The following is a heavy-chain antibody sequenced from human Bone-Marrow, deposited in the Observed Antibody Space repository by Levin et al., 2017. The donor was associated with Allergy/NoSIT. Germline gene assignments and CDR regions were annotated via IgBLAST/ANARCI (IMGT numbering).Heavy chain of an antibody. CDR3: ARDDVVATNH. J-gene: IGHJ4*02. CDR2: IHSGGRK. CDR1: GFTISTNY. Sequence: GESLKISCAASGFTISTNYMSWVRQVPGKGLEWVSIIHSGGRKNYADSVKGRFTISRDNYNNTLYLQMNSLRGEDTAIYYCARDDVVATNHWGQGTLAIVSS. V-gene: IGHV3-66*01. D-gene: IGHD5-12*01.